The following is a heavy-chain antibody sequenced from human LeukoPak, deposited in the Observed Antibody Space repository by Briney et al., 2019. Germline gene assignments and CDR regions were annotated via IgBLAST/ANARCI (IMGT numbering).Heavy chain of an antibody. Sequence: GGSLRLSCAASGFTFSSSGMHWVRQAPGKGLEWVAVISYDGSNKYYADSVKGRFTISRDNPKNTLYLQMNSLRAEDTAVYYCAKDRWVKAAAGSPFDYWGQRTLVTVSS. CDR2: ISYDGSNK. CDR3: AKDRWVKAAAGSPFDY. CDR1: GFTFSSSG. D-gene: IGHD6-13*01. V-gene: IGHV3-30*18. J-gene: IGHJ4*02.